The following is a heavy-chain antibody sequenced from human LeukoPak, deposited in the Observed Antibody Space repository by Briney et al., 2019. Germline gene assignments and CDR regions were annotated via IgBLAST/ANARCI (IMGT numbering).Heavy chain of an antibody. V-gene: IGHV3-30*18. CDR3: AKASAYNYYGMDV. J-gene: IGHJ6*02. Sequence: GGSLRLSCAASGFTFSSYGMHWVRQAPGKGLEWVAVISYDGSNKYYADPVKGRFTISRDNSKNTLYLQMNSLRAEDTAVYYCAKASAYNYYGMDVWGQGTTVTVSS. CDR2: ISYDGSNK. CDR1: GFTFSSYG.